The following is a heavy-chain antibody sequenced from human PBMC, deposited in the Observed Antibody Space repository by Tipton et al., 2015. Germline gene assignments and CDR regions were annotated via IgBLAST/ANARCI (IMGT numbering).Heavy chain of an antibody. V-gene: IGHV4-59*01. J-gene: IGHJ4*02. Sequence: TLSLTCTVSGASISGYYWTWIRQPPGEGLEWIGQIYYSGSTNYNPSLKSRVTMSVDTSKNQFSLQLSSVTAADTAVYYCARRADVAGTSALHYWGQGTLVTVSS. D-gene: IGHD6-19*01. CDR2: IYYSGST. CDR3: ARRADVAGTSALHY. CDR1: GASISGYY.